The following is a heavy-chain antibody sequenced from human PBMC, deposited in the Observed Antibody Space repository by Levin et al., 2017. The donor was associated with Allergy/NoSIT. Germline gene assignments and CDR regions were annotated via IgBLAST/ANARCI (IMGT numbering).Heavy chain of an antibody. CDR2: IKSKTDGGTT. V-gene: IGHV3-15*01. Sequence: SCAASGFTFSNAWMSWVRQAPGKGLEWVGRIKSKTDGGTTDYAAPVKGRFTISRDDSKNTLYLQMNSLKTEDTAVYYCTTMYQPDHPLFDYWGQGTLVTVSS. CDR3: TTMYQPDHPLFDY. CDR1: GFTFSNAW. D-gene: IGHD2-2*01. J-gene: IGHJ4*02.